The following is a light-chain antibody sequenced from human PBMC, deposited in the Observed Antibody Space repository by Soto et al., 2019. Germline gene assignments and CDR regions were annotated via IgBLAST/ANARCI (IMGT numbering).Light chain of an antibody. CDR3: QQAYGFAFT. CDR1: ESIVNNN. Sequence: VLTQSPGTLSLSPGERATLSCRASESIVNNNLAWYQQKPGQAPRLLISGASNRATGVPDRFSGSGSGTDFTLTISSLQPEDTATYFCQQAYGFAFTFGPGTKLEIE. J-gene: IGKJ3*01. V-gene: IGKV3-20*01. CDR2: GAS.